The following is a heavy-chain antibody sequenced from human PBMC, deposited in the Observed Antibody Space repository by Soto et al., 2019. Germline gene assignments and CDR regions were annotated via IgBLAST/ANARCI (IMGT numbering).Heavy chain of an antibody. CDR2: ISYDGSNK. Sequence: QVQLVESGGGVVQPGRSLRLSCADSGFTFSSYAMHWVRQAPGKGLEWVAVISYDGSNKYYADSVKGRFTISRDNSKNTLYLQMNSLRAEDTAVYYCARDPEGYSSSSAFDDCGQGTLVTVSS. V-gene: IGHV3-30-3*01. D-gene: IGHD6-6*01. CDR1: GFTFSSYA. CDR3: ARDPEGYSSSSAFDD. J-gene: IGHJ4*02.